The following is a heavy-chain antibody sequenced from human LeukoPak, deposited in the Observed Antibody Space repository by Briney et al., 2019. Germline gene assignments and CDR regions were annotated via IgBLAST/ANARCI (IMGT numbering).Heavy chain of an antibody. CDR2: IVLGSGIT. J-gene: IGHJ6*02. V-gene: IGHV1-58*01. CDR1: GITSITSS. CDR3: AAAQLAYYYDYSMED. D-gene: IGHD1-1*01. Sequence: SVKVFCKASGITSITSSVQWLRQARGQGLEWIGWIVLGSGITNYAQKFQERVTITRDMSTTTAYMHLSSLRSEDTAVYYCAAAQLAYYYDYSMEDWGQGTTVTVSS.